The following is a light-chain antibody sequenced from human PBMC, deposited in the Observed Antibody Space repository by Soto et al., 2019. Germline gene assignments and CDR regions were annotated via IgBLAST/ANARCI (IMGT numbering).Light chain of an antibody. CDR1: SSNIGAGYD. J-gene: IGLJ2*01. V-gene: IGLV1-40*01. CDR3: QSYDSILSVVV. Sequence: QSVLTQPPSVSGAPGQRVTISCTGSSSNIGAGYDVHWYQQLPGTAPKLLIYGNSNRPSGVPDRFSGSKSGTSASLAITGLQAEDEADYYCQSYDSILSVVVFGGGTQRTVL. CDR2: GNS.